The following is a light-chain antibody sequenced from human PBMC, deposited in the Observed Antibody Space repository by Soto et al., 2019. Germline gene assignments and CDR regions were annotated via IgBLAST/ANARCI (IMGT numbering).Light chain of an antibody. CDR3: QQRYNWPPWT. CDR1: QSVSSF. V-gene: IGKV3-11*01. Sequence: EIELTQSPATLSLSPGERATLSCRASQSVSSFLVWYQQKPGQAPRLLIYDAVNRVTGIPARFSGSGSGTDFTLTISSLEPEDFAVYFCQQRYNWPPWTFGQGTKVDIK. J-gene: IGKJ1*01. CDR2: DAV.